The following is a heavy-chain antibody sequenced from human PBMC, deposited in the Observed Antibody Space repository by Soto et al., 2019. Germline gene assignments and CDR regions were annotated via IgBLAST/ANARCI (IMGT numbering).Heavy chain of an antibody. Sequence: PGGSLRLSCAASGFTFSNAWMNWVRQAPGKGLEWVGRIKSKTDGGTTDYAAPVKGRFTISRDDSKNTLYLQMNSLKTEDTAVYYCTTYPDPNYYDSSGYCYWGQGTLVTVS. V-gene: IGHV3-15*07. J-gene: IGHJ4*02. CDR1: GFTFSNAW. CDR3: TTYPDPNYYDSSGYCY. D-gene: IGHD3-22*01. CDR2: IKSKTDGGTT.